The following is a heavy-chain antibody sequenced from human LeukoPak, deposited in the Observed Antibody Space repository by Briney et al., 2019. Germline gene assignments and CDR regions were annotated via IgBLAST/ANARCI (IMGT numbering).Heavy chain of an antibody. D-gene: IGHD3-16*02. CDR2: INWNGGST. J-gene: IGHJ4*02. V-gene: IGHV3-20*04. CDR3: ARSLLMWYDYVWGGYRTDQSIDY. Sequence: GGSLRLSCAASGLTFDDYGMSWVRQAPGKGLEWVSGINWNGGSTGYADSVKGRFTISRDNAKNSLYLQMNSLRAEDTAVYYCARSLLMWYDYVWGGYRTDQSIDYWGQGTLVTVSS. CDR1: GLTFDDYG.